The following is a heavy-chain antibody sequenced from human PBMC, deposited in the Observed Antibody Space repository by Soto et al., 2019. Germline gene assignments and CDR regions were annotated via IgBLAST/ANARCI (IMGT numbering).Heavy chain of an antibody. CDR2: VYYSGTT. CDR3: ARRPMVGPVAENAFDI. D-gene: IGHD6-19*01. V-gene: IGHV4-39*01. Sequence: SETLSLTCSVSGGSISSSSYFLNWIRQSPGKGLEWIGSVYYSGTTYYNPSLKRRVTISVDTYNQFSLKLSSVTAADTAYYFCARRPMVGPVAENAFDIWGQGTRVTVSS. J-gene: IGHJ3*02. CDR1: GGSISSSSYF.